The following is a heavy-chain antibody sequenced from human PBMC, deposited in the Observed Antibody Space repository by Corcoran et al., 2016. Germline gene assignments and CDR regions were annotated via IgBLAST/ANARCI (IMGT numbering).Heavy chain of an antibody. J-gene: IGHJ6*02. D-gene: IGHD3-10*01. CDR3: ARTSYGSGSFYPGYYGMDV. CDR1: GITFTSYG. V-gene: IGHV3-33*01. CDR2: IWYDGSNI. Sequence: QVQLVESGGGVVQPGRSLRLSCAASGITFTSYGMHWVRQAPGKGLEWVAVIWYDGSNIYYADSVKGRFTISSDNPKNTLYLQMNSLRAEDTAVYYCARTSYGSGSFYPGYYGMDVWGQGTTVTVSS.